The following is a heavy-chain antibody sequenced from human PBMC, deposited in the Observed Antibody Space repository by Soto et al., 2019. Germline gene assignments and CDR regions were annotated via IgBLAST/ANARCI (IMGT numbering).Heavy chain of an antibody. D-gene: IGHD3-10*01. Sequence: ASVKVSCKASGYTFTSYDINWVRQATGQGXEWMGWMNPNSGNTGYAQKFQGRVTMTRNTSISTAYMELSSLRSEDTAVYYCARGRITMVRGSSQDGGMDVWGQGTTVTVSS. CDR2: MNPNSGNT. V-gene: IGHV1-8*01. CDR1: GYTFTSYD. J-gene: IGHJ6*02. CDR3: ARGRITMVRGSSQDGGMDV.